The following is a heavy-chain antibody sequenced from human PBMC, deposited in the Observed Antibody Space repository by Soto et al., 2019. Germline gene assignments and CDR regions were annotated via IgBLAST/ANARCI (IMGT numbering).Heavy chain of an antibody. D-gene: IGHD3-10*01. CDR1: GYSFTSHY. CDR2: INPNSGGT. V-gene: IGHV1-2*04. J-gene: IGHJ5*02. CDR3: ARSRSGRSPNWFDP. Sequence: ASVKVSCKAIGYSFTSHYMHWVRQAPGQGLEWMGWINPNSGGTNYAQKFQGWVTMTRDTSISTAYMELSRLRSDDTAVYYCARSRSGRSPNWFDPWGQGTLVTVSS.